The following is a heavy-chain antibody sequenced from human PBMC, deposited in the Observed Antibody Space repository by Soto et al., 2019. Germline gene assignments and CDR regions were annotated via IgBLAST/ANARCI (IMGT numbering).Heavy chain of an antibody. CDR3: ARGLWEGLRFLEWFYYYYGMDV. CDR2: INHSGST. J-gene: IGHJ6*02. D-gene: IGHD3-3*01. CDR1: GGSFSGYY. V-gene: IGHV4-34*01. Sequence: SETLSLTCAVYGGSFSGYYWSWIRQPPGKGLEWIGEINHSGSTNYNPSLKSRVTISVDTSKNQFSLKLSSVTAADTAVYYCARGLWEGLRFLEWFYYYYGMDVWGQGTTVTVSS.